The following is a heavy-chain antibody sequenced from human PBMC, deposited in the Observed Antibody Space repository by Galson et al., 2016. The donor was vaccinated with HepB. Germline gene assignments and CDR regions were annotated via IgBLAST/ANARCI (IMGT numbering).Heavy chain of an antibody. CDR3: GVSNSY. D-gene: IGHD4-11*01. CDR2: VWFDGYST. Sequence: SLRLSCAASGFTFTTYGMHWVRQAPGKGLEWVAVVWFDGYSTYYADSVKGRFTISRDNSKNTLYLQMSSLRAEDTAVFYCGVSNSYWGQGTLVTVSS. CDR1: GFTFTTYG. J-gene: IGHJ4*02. V-gene: IGHV3-30*19.